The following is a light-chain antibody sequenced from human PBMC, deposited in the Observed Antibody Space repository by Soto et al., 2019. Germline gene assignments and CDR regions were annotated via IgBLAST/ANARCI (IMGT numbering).Light chain of an antibody. J-gene: IGKJ1*01. CDR3: QQRDSWWT. CDR1: QSVSNN. Sequence: EIVLTQSPATLSLSPGERATLSCRASQSVSNNLAWYQQKPGQAPRLLIYDASNRATGIPARFSRSGSGTDFTLTISSLEPEDFAVYYCQQRDSWWTFGRRTKVEIK. V-gene: IGKV3-11*01. CDR2: DAS.